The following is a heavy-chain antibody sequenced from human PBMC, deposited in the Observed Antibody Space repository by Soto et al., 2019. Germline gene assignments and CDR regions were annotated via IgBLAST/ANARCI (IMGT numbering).Heavy chain of an antibody. V-gene: IGHV3-30*18. CDR3: AKDPGYCSGGACYRFDH. CDR1: GFIFSSYG. Sequence: GGSLRLSCAASGFIFSSYGMHWVRQAPGKGLEWVAVISYDGSDEYYADSVKGRFTISRDNSKNTLHLQMNSLRAEDTAVYYCAKDPGYCSGGACYRFDHWGHGTLVTVSS. D-gene: IGHD2-15*01. J-gene: IGHJ4*01. CDR2: ISYDGSDE.